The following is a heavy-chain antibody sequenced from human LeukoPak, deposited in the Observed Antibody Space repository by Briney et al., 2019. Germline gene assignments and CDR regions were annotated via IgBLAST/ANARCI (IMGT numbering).Heavy chain of an antibody. Sequence: PGGSLRLSCAASGFTFSSYWMHWVRQAPGKGLVWVSHVNSGESDTDYADSVKGRFTISRDNAKNSLYLQMNSLRAEDTAVYYCARDLTLDYWGQGTLVTVSS. CDR1: GFTFSSYW. D-gene: IGHD1-14*01. CDR3: ARDLTLDY. V-gene: IGHV3-74*01. J-gene: IGHJ4*02. CDR2: VNSGESDT.